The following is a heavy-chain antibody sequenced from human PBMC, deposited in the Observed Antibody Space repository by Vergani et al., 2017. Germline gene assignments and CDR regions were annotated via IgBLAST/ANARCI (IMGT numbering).Heavy chain of an antibody. CDR1: GFTVSSNY. CDR3: AKGPQLVHFDY. CDR2: IYSGGST. D-gene: IGHD6-13*01. Sequence: EVQLVESGGGLVQPGGSLRLSCAASGFTVSSNYMSWVRQAPGKGLEWVSVIYSGGSTSYADSVKGRFTISRDHSKNTLYLQMNSLIAEDTAVYYCAKGPQLVHFDYWGQGTLVTVSS. J-gene: IGHJ4*02. V-gene: IGHV3-66*01.